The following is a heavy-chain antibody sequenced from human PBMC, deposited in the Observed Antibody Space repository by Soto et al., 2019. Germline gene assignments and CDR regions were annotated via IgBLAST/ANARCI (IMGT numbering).Heavy chain of an antibody. J-gene: IGHJ4*02. V-gene: IGHV4-59*01. CDR3: ARRYAGNFDY. CDR1: GGSISSYY. D-gene: IGHD2-8*01. Sequence: PSETLSLPCTVSGGSISSYYWSWIRQPPGKGLEWIGYIYYSGSTNYNPSLKSRVTISVDTSKNQFSLKLSSVTAADTAVYYCARRYAGNFDYWGQGTLVTVSS. CDR2: IYYSGST.